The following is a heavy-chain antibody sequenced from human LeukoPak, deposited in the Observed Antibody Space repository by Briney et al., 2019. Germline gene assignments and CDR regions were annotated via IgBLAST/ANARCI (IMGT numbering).Heavy chain of an antibody. Sequence: ASVKVCCKASGGTFSSYAISWVRQAPGQGLEWMGRIIPILGIANYAQKFQGRVTITADKSTSTAYMELSSLRSEDTAVYYCARDDSSGYYHYPDYWGQGTLVTVSS. CDR1: GGTFSSYA. J-gene: IGHJ4*02. CDR3: ARDDSSGYYHYPDY. CDR2: IIPILGIA. D-gene: IGHD3-22*01. V-gene: IGHV1-69*04.